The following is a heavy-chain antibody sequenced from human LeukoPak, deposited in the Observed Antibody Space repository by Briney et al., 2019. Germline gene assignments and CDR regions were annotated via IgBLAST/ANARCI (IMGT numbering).Heavy chain of an antibody. D-gene: IGHD2-2*01. CDR2: IYYSGST. CDR3: AGVIVVVPADSLPSPFDP. Sequence: PSETLSLTCTVSGGSISSSSYYWGWIRQPPGKGLEWIGSIYYSGSTYYNPSLKSRVTISVDTSKNQFSLRLSSVTAADTAVYYCAGVIVVVPADSLPSPFDPWGQGTLVTVSS. J-gene: IGHJ5*02. V-gene: IGHV4-39*01. CDR1: GGSISSSSYY.